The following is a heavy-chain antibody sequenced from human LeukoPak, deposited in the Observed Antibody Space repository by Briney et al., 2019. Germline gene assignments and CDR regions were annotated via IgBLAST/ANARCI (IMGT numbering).Heavy chain of an antibody. CDR2: VYTSGST. CDR1: GGSVSSYY. J-gene: IGHJ4*02. CDR3: AWLVAATGNFDY. Sequence: SETLSLTCTVSGGSVSSYYCSWVRQPAGKGLEWIGRVYTSGSTNYNPSLKSRVTMSVDTSKNQFSLKLTSVTAADTAVYYCAWLVAATGNFDYWGQGTLVTVSS. D-gene: IGHD6-13*01. V-gene: IGHV4-4*07.